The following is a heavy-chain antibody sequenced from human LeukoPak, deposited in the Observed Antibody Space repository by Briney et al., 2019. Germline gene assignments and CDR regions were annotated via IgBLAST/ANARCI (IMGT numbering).Heavy chain of an antibody. V-gene: IGHV3-11*04. CDR3: TNSDDYGDY. CDR1: GFTFSDYY. Sequence: GGSLRLSCAASGFTFSDYYMTWIRQAPGKGLEWISYISSSSSTIYYADSVKGRFTISRDNAKNSLYLHMTSLRAEDTAVYYCTNSDDYGDYWGQGTLITVSS. CDR2: ISSSSSTI. J-gene: IGHJ4*02.